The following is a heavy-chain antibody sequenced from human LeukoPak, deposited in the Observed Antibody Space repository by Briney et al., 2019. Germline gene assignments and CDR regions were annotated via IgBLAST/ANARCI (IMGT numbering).Heavy chain of an antibody. Sequence: PSETLSLTCAVYGGSFSGYYWSWIRQPPGKGLEWIGEINHSGSTNYNPSLKSRVTISVDTSKNQFSLKLSSVTAADTAVYYCARGQGYGSGGYYNRYYYYYMDVWGKGTTVTVSS. D-gene: IGHD3-10*01. CDR1: GGSFSGYY. V-gene: IGHV4-34*01. J-gene: IGHJ6*03. CDR3: ARGQGYGSGGYYNRYYYYYMDV. CDR2: INHSGST.